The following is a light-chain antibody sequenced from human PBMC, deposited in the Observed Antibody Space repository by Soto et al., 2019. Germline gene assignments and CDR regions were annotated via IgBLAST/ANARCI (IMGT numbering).Light chain of an antibody. Sequence: QSALTQPASVSGSPGQSITISCTGTSSDVGGYNYVSWYQQHPGKAPKLMIYDVSNRPSGVSNRFSGSKSGNTASLTISGLQAEDEADYYCISYTSGSTSYVFGTGTKVTVL. CDR2: DVS. CDR3: ISYTSGSTSYV. V-gene: IGLV2-14*01. J-gene: IGLJ1*01. CDR1: SSDVGGYNY.